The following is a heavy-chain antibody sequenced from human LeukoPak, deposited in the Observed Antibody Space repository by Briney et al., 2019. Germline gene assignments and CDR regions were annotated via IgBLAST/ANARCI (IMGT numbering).Heavy chain of an antibody. V-gene: IGHV4-61*02. D-gene: IGHD5-12*01. CDR1: GGSISSGPYC. CDR3: ARDLLHRGYAFDI. CDR2: IYSSGST. Sequence: SETLSLTCTVSGGSISSGPYCWSWIRQPAGKGLQWIGRIYSSGSTNYNPSLKSRVTMSVDTSRNQFSLNLTSVTAADTAIYYCARDLLHRGYAFDIWGQGTMVTVSS. J-gene: IGHJ3*02.